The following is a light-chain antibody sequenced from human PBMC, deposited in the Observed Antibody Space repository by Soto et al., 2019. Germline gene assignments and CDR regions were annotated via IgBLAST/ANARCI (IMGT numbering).Light chain of an antibody. Sequence: EIVLTQSPATLSLSPGERATLSCRASQRVSSYLAWYQQKPGQAPRLLIYDASNRATGIPARFSGSGSGTDFTLTISSLVPEDFAFYYCQQRSNWPRLTFGGGTKVEIK. J-gene: IGKJ4*01. CDR2: DAS. CDR1: QRVSSY. V-gene: IGKV3-11*01. CDR3: QQRSNWPRLT.